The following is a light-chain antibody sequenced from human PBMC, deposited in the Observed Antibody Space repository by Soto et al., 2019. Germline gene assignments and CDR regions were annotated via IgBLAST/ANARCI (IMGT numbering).Light chain of an antibody. CDR3: QQYNSWPLT. J-gene: IGKJ4*01. CDR1: QSVYSN. V-gene: IGKV3-15*01. Sequence: EVLMTQSPATLSVSPGERVTLSCRASQSVYSNLAWYQQKPGQAPRLLIYGASTRPTGLPARFSGSGSGTEFTLTISSLQSEDIAVYYCQQYNSWPLTFGGGTKVEIK. CDR2: GAS.